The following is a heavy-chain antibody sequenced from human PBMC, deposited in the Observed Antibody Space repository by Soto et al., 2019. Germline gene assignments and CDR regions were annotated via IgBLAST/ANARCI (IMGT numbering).Heavy chain of an antibody. D-gene: IGHD6-13*01. J-gene: IGHJ4*02. CDR3: ALAAAGTYYDY. Sequence: SETLSLTCTVSGGSISSYYWSWIRQPPGKGLEWIGYIYYSGSTNYNPSLKSRVTISVDTSKNQFSLKLSSVTAAGTAVYYCALAAAGTYYDYWGQGTLVTVSS. V-gene: IGHV4-59*08. CDR1: GGSISSYY. CDR2: IYYSGST.